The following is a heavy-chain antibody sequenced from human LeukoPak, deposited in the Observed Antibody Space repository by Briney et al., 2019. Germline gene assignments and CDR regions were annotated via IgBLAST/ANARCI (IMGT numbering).Heavy chain of an antibody. J-gene: IGHJ5*02. CDR3: ARRRGIAAAGGDWFDP. D-gene: IGHD6-13*01. CDR1: GGSFSGYY. Sequence: SETLSLTCAVYGGSFSGYYWSWIRQPPGKGLEWIGEINHIGSTNYNPSLKSRVTISVDTSKNQFYLKLSSVTAADTAVYYCARRRGIAAAGGDWFDPWGQGTLVTVSS. CDR2: INHIGST. V-gene: IGHV4-34*01.